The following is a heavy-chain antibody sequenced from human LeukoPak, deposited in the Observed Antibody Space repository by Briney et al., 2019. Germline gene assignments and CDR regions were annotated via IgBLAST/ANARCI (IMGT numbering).Heavy chain of an antibody. CDR2: MNPNSGNT. V-gene: IGHV1-8*01. D-gene: IGHD3-3*01. CDR1: GYTFTSHD. J-gene: IGHJ6*02. CDR3: ARDRGVYGVVQGVYYYGMDV. Sequence: ASVTVSCKASGYTFTSHDINWVRQATGQGLEWMGWMNPNSGNTGFAQKFQGRVTMTRDTSINTAYLELSSLRSEDTAMYYCARDRGVYGVVQGVYYYGMDVWGQGTTVTVS.